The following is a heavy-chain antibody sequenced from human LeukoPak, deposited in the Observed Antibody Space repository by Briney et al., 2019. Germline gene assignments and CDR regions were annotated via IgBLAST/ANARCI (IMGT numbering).Heavy chain of an antibody. Sequence: GGSLRLSCEASGFTFRNYAMTWVRQAPGKGLEWVSGISSSGGSTNYADSVKGRFTISRDNSKNKLYLKMSRLRAEDTAVYYCAKGVCTDTSCHDPASFYHYYYYMDVWGKGTTVTVSS. D-gene: IGHD2-2*01. CDR3: AKGVCTDTSCHDPASFYHYYYYMDV. CDR1: GFTFRNYA. CDR2: ISSSGGST. J-gene: IGHJ6*03. V-gene: IGHV3-23*01.